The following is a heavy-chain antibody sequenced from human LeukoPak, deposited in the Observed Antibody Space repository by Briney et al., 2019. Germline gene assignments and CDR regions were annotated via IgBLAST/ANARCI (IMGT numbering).Heavy chain of an antibody. D-gene: IGHD2-15*01. CDR3: ARDRPDTPASVFEA. CDR1: GVSFRRDT. CDR2: LVLKHGIT. Sequence: ASVKVSCKASGVSFRRDTFTWLRQAPGQGLEWIGGLVLKHGITNYAQALKGRITLNADESTSTAYMELRSLTSNDTAVYYCARDRPDTPASVFEAWGRGSLVIVSS. V-gene: IGHV1-69*16. J-gene: IGHJ5*02.